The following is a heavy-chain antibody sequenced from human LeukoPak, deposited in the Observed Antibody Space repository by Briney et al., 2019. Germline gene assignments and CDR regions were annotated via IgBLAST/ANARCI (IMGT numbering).Heavy chain of an antibody. V-gene: IGHV4-59*01. Sequence: SETLSLTCTVSGGSISSYYWSWIRQPPGQGLEWIGYIYYSGSTNYNPSLKSRVTISVDTSKNQFSLKLSSVTAADTAVYYCASYYDSSGYYEFDYWGQGTLVTVSS. J-gene: IGHJ4*02. CDR3: ASYYDSSGYYEFDY. CDR2: IYYSGST. CDR1: GGSISSYY. D-gene: IGHD3-22*01.